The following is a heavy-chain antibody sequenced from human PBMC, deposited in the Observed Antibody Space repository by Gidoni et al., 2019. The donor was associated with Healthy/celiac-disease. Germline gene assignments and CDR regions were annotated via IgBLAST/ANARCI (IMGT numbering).Heavy chain of an antibody. CDR2: IYYSGST. J-gene: IGHJ5*02. CDR1: GASIISYY. D-gene: IGHD2-2*03. CDR3: ARATGYCSRTSCYVNWFDP. Sequence: QVQLQESGPGLVKPSETLSLTCPLSGASIISYYWSWIRQPPVKGLEGSGYIYYSGSTNYNPALKSRVTISGDTSKNQFSLKLSAVTAADTAVYYCARATGYCSRTSCYVNWFDPWGQGTLVTVSS. V-gene: IGHV4-59*01.